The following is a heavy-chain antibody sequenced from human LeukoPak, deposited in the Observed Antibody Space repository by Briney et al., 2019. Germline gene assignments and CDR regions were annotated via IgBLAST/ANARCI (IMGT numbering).Heavy chain of an antibody. CDR1: GFTFSSYW. D-gene: IGHD6-13*01. V-gene: IGHV3-74*01. CDR3: ARDQGRIAAAGNYLSSGY. J-gene: IGHJ4*02. CDR2: INRDGSST. Sequence: GGSLRLSCAASGFTFSSYWMHWVRQAPGKGLVWVSRINRDGSSTSYADSVKGRFTISRDNSKNTLYLQMNSLRTEDTAVYYCARDQGRIAAAGNYLSSGYWGQGTLVTVSS.